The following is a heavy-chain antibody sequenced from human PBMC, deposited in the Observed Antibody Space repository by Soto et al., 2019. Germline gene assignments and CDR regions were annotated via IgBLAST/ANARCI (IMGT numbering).Heavy chain of an antibody. D-gene: IGHD2-2*01. Sequence: PSLTCAVSGGSINSGGYSWSWIRQPPGKGLEWIGFISHSGSTYYNPSLKSRVTISMDTSKNHFSLKLSSVTAADTAVYYCARRSCNSPSCYYYGLDVWGHGTTVTVSS. J-gene: IGHJ6*01. CDR2: ISHSGST. CDR1: GGSINSGGYS. V-gene: IGHV4-30-2*01. CDR3: ARRSCNSPSCYYYGLDV.